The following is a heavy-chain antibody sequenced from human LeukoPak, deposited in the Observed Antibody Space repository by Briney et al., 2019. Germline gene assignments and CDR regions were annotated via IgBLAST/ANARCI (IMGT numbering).Heavy chain of an antibody. CDR2: IIPIFGTA. J-gene: IGHJ3*02. V-gene: IGHV1-69*05. CDR3: ARGLQYDDSTFDI. CDR1: GYTFTSYG. D-gene: IGHD4-17*01. Sequence: GASVKVSCKASGYTFTSYGISWVRQAPGQGLEWMGGIIPIFGTANYAQKFQGRVTITTDESTSTAYMEPSSLRSEDTAVYYCARGLQYDDSTFDIWGQGTMVTVSS.